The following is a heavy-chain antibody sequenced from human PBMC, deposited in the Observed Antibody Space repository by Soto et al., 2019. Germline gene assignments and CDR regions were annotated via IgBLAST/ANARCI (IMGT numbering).Heavy chain of an antibody. V-gene: IGHV1-2*02. CDR1: GYSFAAYY. CDR3: AKIYTWNEWQGGSDY. J-gene: IGHJ4*02. CDR2: INPNTGVT. D-gene: IGHD3-3*01. Sequence: QVHLEESGAEVKKAGASVKISCKASGYSFAAYYINWVRQVSGQGLKWMGWINPNTGVTDYAQKFQGRVTLTRDTSIKTAYLELTSLRSDDTAVYYCAKIYTWNEWQGGSDYWGQGTLLTVSS.